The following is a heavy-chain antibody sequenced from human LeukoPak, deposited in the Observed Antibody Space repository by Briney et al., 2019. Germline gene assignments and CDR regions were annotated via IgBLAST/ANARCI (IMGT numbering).Heavy chain of an antibody. J-gene: IGHJ4*02. Sequence: PSETLSLTCAVYGGSFSGYYWSWIRQPPGKGLEWIGEINHSGSTNYNPSLKSRVTISVDTSKNQFSLKLSSVTAADTAVYYCARGQEDGTIGDYWGQGTLVTVSS. CDR2: INHSGST. V-gene: IGHV4-34*01. CDR3: ARGQEDGTIGDY. CDR1: GGSFSGYY. D-gene: IGHD2-8*01.